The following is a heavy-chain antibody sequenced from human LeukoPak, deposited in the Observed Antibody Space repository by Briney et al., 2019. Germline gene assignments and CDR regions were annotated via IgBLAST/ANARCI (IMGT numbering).Heavy chain of an antibody. CDR3: ARVPRGSLSRFPYWYFDL. Sequence: SETLSLTCAVSGGSISSYYWSWIRQPPGKGLEWIGYIYYSGSTNYNPSLKSRVTISVDTSKNQFSLKLSSVTAADTAVYYCARVPRGSLSRFPYWYFDLWGRGTLVTVSS. V-gene: IGHV4-59*01. D-gene: IGHD3-16*01. J-gene: IGHJ2*01. CDR1: GGSISSYY. CDR2: IYYSGST.